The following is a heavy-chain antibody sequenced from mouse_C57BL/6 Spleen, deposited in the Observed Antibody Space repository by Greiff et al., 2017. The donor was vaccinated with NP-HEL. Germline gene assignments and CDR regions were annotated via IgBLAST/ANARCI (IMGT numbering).Heavy chain of an antibody. V-gene: IGHV1-80*01. CDR1: GYAFSSYW. CDR2: IYPGDGDT. Sequence: QVQLKESGAELVKPGASVKISCKASGYAFSSYWMNWVKQRPGKGLEWIGQIYPGDGDTNYNGKFKGKATLTADKSSSTAYMQLSSLTSEDSAVYYCASYYGKQRYYYAMDYWGKGTSVTVSS. CDR3: ASYYGKQRYYYAMDY. D-gene: IGHD1-1*01. J-gene: IGHJ4*01.